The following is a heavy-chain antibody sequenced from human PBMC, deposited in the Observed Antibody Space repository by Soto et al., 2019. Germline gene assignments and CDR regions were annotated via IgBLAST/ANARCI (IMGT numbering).Heavy chain of an antibody. CDR3: AKDLISGWYSEGGDWFDP. Sequence: GGSLRLSYAASGFTFSSYAMSWVRQAPGKGLEWVSAISGSGGSTYYADSVKGRFTISRDNSKNTLYLQMNSLRAEDTAVYYCAKDLISGWYSEGGDWFDPWGQGTLGTVSS. D-gene: IGHD6-19*01. J-gene: IGHJ5*02. CDR1: GFTFSSYA. V-gene: IGHV3-23*01. CDR2: ISGSGGST.